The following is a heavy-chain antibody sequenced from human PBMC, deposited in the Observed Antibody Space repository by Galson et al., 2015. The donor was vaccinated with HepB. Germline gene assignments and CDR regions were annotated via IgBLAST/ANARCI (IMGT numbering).Heavy chain of an antibody. V-gene: IGHV3-20*04. CDR1: GFSFEDYG. Sequence: SLSLSCAASGFSFEDYGLGWVRQAPGKGLEWVSGINWNGGNIGYTSSVKGRFTISRDKHQKLLFLPMNSLRGEDTALYYCARDHTVLWFGETLMGPYGMDVWGQGTTVTVS. D-gene: IGHD3-10*01. CDR2: INWNGGNI. CDR3: ARDHTVLWFGETLMGPYGMDV. J-gene: IGHJ6*02.